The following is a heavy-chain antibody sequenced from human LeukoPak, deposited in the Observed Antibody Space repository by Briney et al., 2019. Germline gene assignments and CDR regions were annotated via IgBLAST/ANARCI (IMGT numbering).Heavy chain of an antibody. D-gene: IGHD3-22*01. Sequence: ASVKVSCKASGYTFTGYYMHWVRQAPGQGLEWMGWINPSSGGTNYAQKFQGRVTMTRDTSISTAYMELSRLRSDDTAVYYCARGEYYYDSSGRGPLGYWGQGTLVTVSS. CDR1: GYTFTGYY. V-gene: IGHV1-2*02. CDR3: ARGEYYYDSSGRGPLGY. J-gene: IGHJ4*02. CDR2: INPSSGGT.